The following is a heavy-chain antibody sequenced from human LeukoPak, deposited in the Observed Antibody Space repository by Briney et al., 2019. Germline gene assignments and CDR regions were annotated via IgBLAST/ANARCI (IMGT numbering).Heavy chain of an antibody. J-gene: IGHJ4*02. CDR3: ARDRNDYLWGSYHAYYFDY. Sequence: GGSLRLSCAASGFTFSSYGMHWVRQAPGKGLEWVAVISYDGSNKYYADSVKGRFTISRDNSKNTLYLQMNSLRAEDTAVYYCARDRNDYLWGSYHAYYFDYWGQGTLVTVSS. CDR2: ISYDGSNK. CDR1: GFTFSSYG. V-gene: IGHV3-30*03. D-gene: IGHD3-16*02.